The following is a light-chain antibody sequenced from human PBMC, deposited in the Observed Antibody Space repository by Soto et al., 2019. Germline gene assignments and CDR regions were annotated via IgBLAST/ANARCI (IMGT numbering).Light chain of an antibody. J-gene: IGKJ1*01. Sequence: EIVLTQSPGTLSLSPGDRATLSCRASQSLSVSYLAWYQQRPGQAPRLLIYGTSTRATGIPDRFSGSGSGRDFTLAISRLEPEDVAVYYCHQFGDSPQTFGQGTTVEI. V-gene: IGKV3-20*01. CDR2: GTS. CDR3: HQFGDSPQT. CDR1: QSLSVSY.